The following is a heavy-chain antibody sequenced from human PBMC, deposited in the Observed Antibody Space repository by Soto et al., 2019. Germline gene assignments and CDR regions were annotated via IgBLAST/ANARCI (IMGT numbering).Heavy chain of an antibody. Sequence: QVQLQESGPGLVTPSETLSLTCAVSGDSISSDNWWSWVRQPPGKGLEWIGEVYHRGGTNYNPSLESRVTVSVDKSKNQFSLNLRSVTAADTAMYYCARGSYNSNLAYWGQGTLVTVSS. CDR2: VYHRGGT. V-gene: IGHV4-4*02. CDR1: GDSISSDNW. D-gene: IGHD6-13*01. CDR3: ARGSYNSNLAY. J-gene: IGHJ4*02.